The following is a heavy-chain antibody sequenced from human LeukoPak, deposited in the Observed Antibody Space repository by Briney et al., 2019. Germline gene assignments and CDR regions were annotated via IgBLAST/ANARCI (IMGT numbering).Heavy chain of an antibody. CDR3: ARYPERRFDY. CDR2: IKQVLSHI. V-gene: IGHV3-7*04. CDR1: GFTLSTYW. D-gene: IGHD1-1*01. Sequence: GGSLRLSCAAYGFTLSTYWMSWVRQAAGKGMEWVANIKQVLSHIYSVLSVTRPFTISRVNANNSLYLEMNSLRAEDTALYYCARYPERRFDYWGQGTLVTVSS. J-gene: IGHJ4*02.